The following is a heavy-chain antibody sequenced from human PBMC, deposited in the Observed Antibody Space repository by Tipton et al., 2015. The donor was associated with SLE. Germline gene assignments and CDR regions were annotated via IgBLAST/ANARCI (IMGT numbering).Heavy chain of an antibody. CDR2: IYYSGST. Sequence: LRLSCTVSGGSISSSSYYWGWIRQPPGKGLEWIGSIYYSGSTYYNPSLKSRVTISVDTSKNQFSLKLGSVTAADTAVFYCARAGRGWRIAAAVTLYYFYMYVWGKGTTVTVSS. CDR3: ARAGRGWRIAAAVTLYYFYMYV. CDR1: GGSISSSSYY. D-gene: IGHD6-13*01. V-gene: IGHV4-39*07. J-gene: IGHJ6*03.